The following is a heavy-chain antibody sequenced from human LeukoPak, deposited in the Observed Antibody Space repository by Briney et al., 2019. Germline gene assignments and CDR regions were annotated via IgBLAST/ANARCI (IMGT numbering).Heavy chain of an antibody. V-gene: IGHV3-64*02. J-gene: IGHJ3*02. CDR1: AFTFSSFA. CDR2: ISSNGGST. CDR3: AKGSSKGITGTRGGFDI. Sequence: PGGSLRLSCAASAFTFSSFAMHWVRQAPGKGLEYVSGISSNGGSTSCADSVKGRLSISRDNSKNTLYLQMGSLNTEDMAVYYCAKGSSKGITGTRGGFDIWGQGTMVTVSP. D-gene: IGHD1-7*01.